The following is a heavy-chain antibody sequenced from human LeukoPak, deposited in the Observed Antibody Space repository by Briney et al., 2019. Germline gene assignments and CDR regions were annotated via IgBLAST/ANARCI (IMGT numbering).Heavy chain of an antibody. J-gene: IGHJ4*02. V-gene: IGHV1-2*06. CDR2: INPRDGET. D-gene: IGHD3-10*01. CDR1: GYNFAGYY. Sequence: ASVKVSCKASGYNFAGYYIHWVRQAPGQGLEWMGRINPRDGETNFAQKFQGRVTMTRDTSISTAYMELRSLRSDDTAVYYCARTDPGYFDYWGQGTLVTVSS. CDR3: ARTDPGYFDY.